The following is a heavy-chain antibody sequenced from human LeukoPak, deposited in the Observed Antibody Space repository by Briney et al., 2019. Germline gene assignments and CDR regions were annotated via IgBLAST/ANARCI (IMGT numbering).Heavy chain of an antibody. J-gene: IGHJ4*02. CDR2: IYYSGST. V-gene: IGHV4-31*03. D-gene: IGHD6-6*01. CDR1: GGSISSGGYY. Sequence: PSETLSLTCTVPGGSISSGGYYWSWIRQHPGKGLEWIGYIYYSGSTYYNPSLKSRVTISVDTSKNQFSLKLSSVTAADTAVYYCARYLGARPNYFDYWGQGTLVTVSS. CDR3: ARYLGARPNYFDY.